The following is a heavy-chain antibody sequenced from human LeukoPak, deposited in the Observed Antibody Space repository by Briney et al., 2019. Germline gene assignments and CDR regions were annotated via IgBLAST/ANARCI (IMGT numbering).Heavy chain of an antibody. CDR3: ARYRSSSWAFDY. D-gene: IGHD6-13*01. Sequence: SETLSLTCTVSGGSISSYYWSWIRQPPGKGLEWIGYIYYSGSTDYNPSLKSRVTISVDTSKNQFSLKLSSVTAADTAVYYCARYRSSSWAFDYWGQGTLVTVSS. V-gene: IGHV4-59*08. J-gene: IGHJ4*02. CDR2: IYYSGST. CDR1: GGSISSYY.